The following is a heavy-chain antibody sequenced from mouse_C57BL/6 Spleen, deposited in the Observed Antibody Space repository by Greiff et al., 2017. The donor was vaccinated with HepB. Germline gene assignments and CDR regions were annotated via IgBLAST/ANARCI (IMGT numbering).Heavy chain of an antibody. CDR2: ISDGGSYT. V-gene: IGHV5-4*01. CDR3: ARDGVTGTGWYFDV. D-gene: IGHD4-1*01. J-gene: IGHJ1*03. CDR1: GFTFSSYA. Sequence: EVQLVESGGGLVKPGGSLKLSCAASGFTFSSYAMSWVRQTPEKRLEWVATISDGGSYTYYPDNVKGRFTISRDNAKNNLYLKMSHLKSEDTAMYDCARDGVTGTGWYFDVWGTGTTVTVSS.